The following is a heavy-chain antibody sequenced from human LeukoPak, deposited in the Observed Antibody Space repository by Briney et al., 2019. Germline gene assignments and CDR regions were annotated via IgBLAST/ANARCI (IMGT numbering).Heavy chain of an antibody. CDR3: ARGRGVVVPAAIHNWFDP. CDR1: GGSFSGYY. D-gene: IGHD2-2*01. Sequence: PSETLSLTCAVYGGSFSGYYWSWIRQPPRKGLEWIGEINHSGSTNYNPSLKSRVTISVDTSKNQFSLKLSSVTAADTAVYYCARGRGVVVPAAIHNWFDPWGQGTLVTVSS. CDR2: INHSGST. J-gene: IGHJ5*02. V-gene: IGHV4-34*01.